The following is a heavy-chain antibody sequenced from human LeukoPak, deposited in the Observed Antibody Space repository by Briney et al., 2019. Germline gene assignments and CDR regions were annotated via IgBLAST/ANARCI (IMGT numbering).Heavy chain of an antibody. J-gene: IGHJ3*02. CDR3: ARAAYYDFWSGPAAFDI. CDR1: GYNFTNSG. CDR2: ISAYNGNA. D-gene: IGHD3-3*01. Sequence: ASVKVSCKASGYNFTNSGISWMRQAPGQGPEWMGWISAYNGNANYAQKLQDRVTMTTDTSTSTTYMELSSLRSEDTAVYYCARAAYYDFWSGPAAFDIWGQGTMVTVSS. V-gene: IGHV1-18*01.